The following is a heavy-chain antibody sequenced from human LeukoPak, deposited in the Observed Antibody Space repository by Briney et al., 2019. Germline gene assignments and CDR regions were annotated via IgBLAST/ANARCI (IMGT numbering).Heavy chain of an antibody. V-gene: IGHV5-51*01. Sequence: GESLRISCKGSGYSFTNYWIGWVRQMPGKGLEWMGIIYPGDSDTRYSPSFQGQVTIPVDRSISTAYLQWSSLKASDTAMYYCARRVATRPYWYFDLWGRGTLVAVSS. D-gene: IGHD6-6*01. CDR2: IYPGDSDT. J-gene: IGHJ2*01. CDR3: ARRVATRPYWYFDL. CDR1: GYSFTNYW.